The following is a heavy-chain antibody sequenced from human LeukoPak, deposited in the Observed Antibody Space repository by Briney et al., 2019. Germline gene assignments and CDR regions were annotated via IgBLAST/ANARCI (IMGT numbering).Heavy chain of an antibody. D-gene: IGHD3-16*01. J-gene: IGHJ6*03. CDR1: GGSISSYY. CDR2: IYHSGST. Sequence: SETLSLTCTVSGGSISSYYWGWIRQPPGKGLEWIGSIYHSGSTYYNPSLKSRLTISVDTSKNQLSLRLSSVTAADTAVYYCARETSQKGAHYMDVWGKGTTVTISS. V-gene: IGHV4-38-2*02. CDR3: ARETSQKGAHYMDV.